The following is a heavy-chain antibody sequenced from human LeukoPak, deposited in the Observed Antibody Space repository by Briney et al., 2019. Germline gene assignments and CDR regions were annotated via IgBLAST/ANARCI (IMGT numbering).Heavy chain of an antibody. CDR1: GFTFSNHN. D-gene: IGHD6-13*01. CDR3: AKVRSSSWYMV. Sequence: PGGSLRLSCAASGFTFSNHNMDWVRQAPGKGLEWVSAISGSGGSTYYADSVKGRFTISRDNSKNTLYLQMNSLRAEDTAVYYCAKVRSSSWYMVWGQGTLVTVSS. J-gene: IGHJ4*02. CDR2: ISGSGGST. V-gene: IGHV3-23*01.